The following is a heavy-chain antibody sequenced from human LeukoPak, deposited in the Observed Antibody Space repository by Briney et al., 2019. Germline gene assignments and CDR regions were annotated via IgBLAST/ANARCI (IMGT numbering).Heavy chain of an antibody. CDR3: AKRLTLGVFDV. V-gene: IGHV3-23*01. D-gene: IGHD3-16*01. Sequence: GGSLRLSCEASGFTFTNYAMTWVRQTPGKGMEWPSYISNSGNTAIYADSVKGRFSVSRDNSNNVVFLQMSNLRADDSAVYYCAKRLTLGVFDVWGQGTVVTVSS. CDR1: GFTFTNYA. CDR2: ISNSGNTA. J-gene: IGHJ3*01.